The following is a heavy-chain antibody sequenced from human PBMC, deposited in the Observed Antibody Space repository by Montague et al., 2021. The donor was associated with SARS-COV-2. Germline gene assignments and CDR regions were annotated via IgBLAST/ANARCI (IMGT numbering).Heavy chain of an antibody. CDR3: ARLSGVAPRCYYECMDV. D-gene: IGHD7-27*01. V-gene: IGHV2-70*11. CDR2: IDWDGDK. CDR1: GFSLRTAGTC. J-gene: IGHJ6*02. Sequence: PALVKPTQTLTLTCTFSGFSLRTAGTCVSWIRQPPGKAPQWLARIDWDGDKYYSRTLETRVSISTDTAKTQVVLTMTNVDPMDTATYYCARLSGVAPRCYYECMDVWGQGTAVTVSS.